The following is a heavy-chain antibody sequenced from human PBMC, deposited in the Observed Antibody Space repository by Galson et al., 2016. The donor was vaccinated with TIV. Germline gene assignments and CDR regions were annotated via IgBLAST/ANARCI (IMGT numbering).Heavy chain of an antibody. CDR2: TYCRSRCYY. J-gene: IGHJ3*01. Sequence: CAISGDSVSSNSAVWNWIRQSPSRGLEWLGRTYCRSRCYYDYAVSVKSRITIESDTSKNQFSLQLNSVTSQDTAVYYCARAAGRNGASGHATCESFDFWGQGTKVTVSS. V-gene: IGHV6-1*01. CDR3: ARAAGRNGASGHATCESFDF. D-gene: IGHD2-2*01. CDR1: GDSVSSNSAV.